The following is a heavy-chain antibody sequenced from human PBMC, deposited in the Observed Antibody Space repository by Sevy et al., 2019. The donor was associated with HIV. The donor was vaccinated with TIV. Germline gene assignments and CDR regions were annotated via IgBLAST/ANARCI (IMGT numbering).Heavy chain of an antibody. J-gene: IGHJ4*02. CDR1: GFTFSSYW. V-gene: IGHV3-74*01. CDR3: GRVPGEYYFDY. CDR2: INIDGTTT. Sequence: GGSLRLSCAASGFTFSSYWMHWVRQPPGKGLVWVSRINIDGTTTHYADSVKGRFTISRDNAKNTLYLQMNSLRPEDTAVYYCGRVPGEYYFDYWGQGTLVTVSS. D-gene: IGHD3-10*01.